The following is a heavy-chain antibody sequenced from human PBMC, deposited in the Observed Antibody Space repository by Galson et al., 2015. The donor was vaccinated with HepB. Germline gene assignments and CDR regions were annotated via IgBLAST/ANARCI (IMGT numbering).Heavy chain of an antibody. V-gene: IGHV6-1*01. D-gene: IGHD1-1*01. Sequence: CAISGDSVSNNNAAWNWIRQSPSRGLVWLGRTYYRARWYSDYAVSVRSRITINPDTSKNQISLQLSSVTPEDTAVYYCARVHGTIYYYAMDVWGQGTTVTVSS. CDR2: TYYRARWYS. CDR1: GDSVSNNNAA. J-gene: IGHJ6*02. CDR3: ARVHGTIYYYAMDV.